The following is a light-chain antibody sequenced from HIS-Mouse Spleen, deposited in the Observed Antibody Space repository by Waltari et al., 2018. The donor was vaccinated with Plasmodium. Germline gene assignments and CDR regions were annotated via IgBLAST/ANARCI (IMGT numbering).Light chain of an antibody. Sequence: QSALTQPRSVSGSPGQSVTISCPGTSSAVVGYNYVSWYQQHPGKAPKLMIYDVSKRPSGVPDRFSGSKSGNTASLTISGLQAEDEADYYCCSYAGSYTYVFGTGTKVTVL. CDR2: DVS. V-gene: IGLV2-11*01. CDR3: CSYAGSYTYV. CDR1: SSAVVGYNY. J-gene: IGLJ1*01.